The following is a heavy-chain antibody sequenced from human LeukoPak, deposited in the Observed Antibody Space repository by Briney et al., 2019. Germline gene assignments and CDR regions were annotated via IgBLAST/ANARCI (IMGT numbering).Heavy chain of an antibody. CDR1: GYESTDFY. D-gene: IGHD5-12*01. J-gene: IGHJ4*02. CDR3: ARLRGGFDSGDY. Sequence: ASVTVSCKASGYESTDFYIHWVRQAPGQRPEWMGWIHPNSGATNYARVFQGRVTMTRDTSISTAYMELGSLKFDDRAVYYCARLRGGFDSGDYWGQGSLVTVSS. V-gene: IGHV1-2*02. CDR2: IHPNSGAT.